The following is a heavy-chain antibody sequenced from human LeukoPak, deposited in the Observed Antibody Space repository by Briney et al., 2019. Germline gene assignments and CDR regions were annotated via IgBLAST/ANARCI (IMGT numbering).Heavy chain of an antibody. Sequence: PGGSLRLSCAASGFTFSSYSMNWVRQAPGKGLEWVSVIYSGGSTYYADSVKGRFTISRDNSKNTLYLQMNSLRAEDTAVYYCASRQYYYDSSGYLSDYWGQGTLVTVSS. CDR1: GFTFSSYS. CDR3: ASRQYYYDSSGYLSDY. J-gene: IGHJ4*02. D-gene: IGHD3-22*01. CDR2: IYSGGST. V-gene: IGHV3-53*01.